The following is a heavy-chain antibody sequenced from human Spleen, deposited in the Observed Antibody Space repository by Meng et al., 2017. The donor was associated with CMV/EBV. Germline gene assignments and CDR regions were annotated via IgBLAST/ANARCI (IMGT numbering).Heavy chain of an antibody. CDR3: AKALWFGELLSPAGAFSTDY. CDR1: GFTFSSYA. CDR2: ISGSGGST. D-gene: IGHD3-10*01. V-gene: IGHV3-23*01. Sequence: GGSLRLSCAASGFTFSSYAMSWVRQAPGKGLEWVSAISGSGGSTYYADSVKGRFTISRDNSKNMLYLQMNSLRAEDTAVYYCAKALWFGELLSPAGAFSTDYWGQGTLVTVSS. J-gene: IGHJ4*02.